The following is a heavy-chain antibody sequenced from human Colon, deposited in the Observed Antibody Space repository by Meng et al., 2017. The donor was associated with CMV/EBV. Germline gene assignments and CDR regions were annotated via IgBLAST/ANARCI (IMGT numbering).Heavy chain of an antibody. J-gene: IGHJ4*01. D-gene: IGHD6-13*01. CDR2: INPTGDST. Sequence: QVQLVQSGAEVRKPGASVRVSCKASGYTFSKSYIYWVRQAPGQGPEWLGIINPTGDSTTLAQKFQGRVTVTRDTSTNTVYMELSSLRSGDTAVYYCASQAATHTYFDFWGHGTLVTVSS. CDR3: ASQAATHTYFDF. CDR1: GYTFSKSY. V-gene: IGHV1-46*01.